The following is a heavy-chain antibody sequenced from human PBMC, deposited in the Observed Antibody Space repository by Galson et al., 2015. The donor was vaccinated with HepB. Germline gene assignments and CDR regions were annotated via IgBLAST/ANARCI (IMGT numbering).Heavy chain of an antibody. V-gene: IGHV1-3*01. CDR3: ARYRPSYCSSTSCYTDYYGMDV. D-gene: IGHD2-2*02. CDR1: GYTFTSYA. CDR2: INAGNGNT. Sequence: SVKVSCKASGYTFTSYAMHWVRQAPGQRLEWMGWINAGNGNTKYSQKFQGRVTITRDTSASTAYMELSNLRSEDTAVYYCARYRPSYCSSTSCYTDYYGMDVWGQGTTVTVSS. J-gene: IGHJ6*02.